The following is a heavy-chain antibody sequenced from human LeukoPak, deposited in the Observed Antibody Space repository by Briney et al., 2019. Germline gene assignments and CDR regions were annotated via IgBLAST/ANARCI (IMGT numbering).Heavy chain of an antibody. CDR1: GGSVSSGSYY. CDR2: IYYSGST. Sequence: PSETLSLTCTVSGGSVSSGSYYWSWIRQPPGKGLEWIGYIYYSGSTNYNPSLKSRVTISVDTSKNQFSLKLSSVTAADTAVYYCAGGPYYYYGMDVWGQGTTVTVSS. J-gene: IGHJ6*02. CDR3: AGGPYYYYGMDV. V-gene: IGHV4-61*01.